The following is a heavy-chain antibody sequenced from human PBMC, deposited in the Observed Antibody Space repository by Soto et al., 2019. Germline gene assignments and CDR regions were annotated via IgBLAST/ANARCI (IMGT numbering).Heavy chain of an antibody. CDR2: TYYRSKWYN. CDR1: GDSVSSNSAA. CDR3: ARGWEIVVVPAALGYGMDV. J-gene: IGHJ6*02. Sequence: SQTLSLTCAISGDSVSSNSAAWNWIRQSPSRGLEWLGRTYYRSKWYNDYAVSVKSRITINPDTSKNQFSLQLNSVTPEDTAVYYCARGWEIVVVPAALGYGMDVWGQGTTVTVSS. V-gene: IGHV6-1*01. D-gene: IGHD2-2*01.